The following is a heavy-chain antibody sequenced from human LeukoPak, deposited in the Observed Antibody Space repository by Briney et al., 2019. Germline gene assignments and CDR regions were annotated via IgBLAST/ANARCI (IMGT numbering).Heavy chain of an antibody. V-gene: IGHV3-23*01. J-gene: IGHJ4*02. CDR3: AKDDRWLQFCC. Sequence: PGGTLRLSCVASGFTFSSHGMNWVRQAPGKGLEWVSGIIPSGHTTYYADSVRGRFTISRDNFRNTVYLQMNSLRAEDTAVYYCAKDDRWLQFCCWGQGTLVTVSA. D-gene: IGHD5-24*01. CDR2: IIPSGHTT. CDR1: GFTFSSHG.